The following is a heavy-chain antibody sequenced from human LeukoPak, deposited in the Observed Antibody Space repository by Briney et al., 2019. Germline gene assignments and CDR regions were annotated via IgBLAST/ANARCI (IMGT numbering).Heavy chain of an antibody. V-gene: IGHV4-38-2*02. J-gene: IGHJ4*02. CDR2: IYHSGST. Sequence: SETLSLTCTVSGYSISSGYYWGWIRQPPGKGLEWIGNIYHSGSTYYNPSLKSRVTISVDTSKNQFPLKLSSVTATDTAVYYCTRPYYYDSSGSPDYWGQGTLVTVSS. CDR1: GYSISSGYY. D-gene: IGHD3-22*01. CDR3: TRPYYYDSSGSPDY.